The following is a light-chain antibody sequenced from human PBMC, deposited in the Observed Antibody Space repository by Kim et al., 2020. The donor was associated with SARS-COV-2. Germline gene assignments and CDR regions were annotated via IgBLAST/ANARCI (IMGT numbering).Light chain of an antibody. Sequence: ASVGDRVTITCRASQNIVNYLYWYRHKPGKAPKRLIYSASSLQDGVPSRFSGGGSGTDFTLTISSLQPEDFATYYCHQSFSLPQTFGQGTRLEIK. J-gene: IGKJ5*01. CDR1: QNIVNY. CDR2: SAS. CDR3: HQSFSLPQT. V-gene: IGKV1-39*01.